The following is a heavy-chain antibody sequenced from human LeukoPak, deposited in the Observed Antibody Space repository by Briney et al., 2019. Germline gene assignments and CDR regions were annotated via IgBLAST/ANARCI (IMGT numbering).Heavy chain of an antibody. J-gene: IGHJ6*02. CDR1: GFTFSSYS. V-gene: IGHV3-21*01. D-gene: IGHD6-13*01. CDR3: ARAVAAEEYYYYGMDV. CDR2: ISSRSTYI. Sequence: GGSLRLSCAASGFTFSSYSMNWVRQAPVKGLEWVSSISSRSTYIYYADSVKDRITISRDNAKNSLYLQMNSLRAEDTAVYYCARAVAAEEYYYYGMDVWGQGTTVTVSS.